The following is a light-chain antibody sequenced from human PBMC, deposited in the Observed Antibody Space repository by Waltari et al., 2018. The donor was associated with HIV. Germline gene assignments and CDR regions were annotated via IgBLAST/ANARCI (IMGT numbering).Light chain of an antibody. CDR3: SSYTSSSVV. CDR1: SSDVGGYNY. V-gene: IGLV2-14*01. Sequence: QSALTQPASVSGSPGQSITISCTGTSSDVGGYNYVSWYQQHPGKAPKLMIYEVSNRPSGVSNRFSGSKYGNTASLTISGLQAEDEADYYCSSYTSSSVVFGGGTKLTVL. CDR2: EVS. J-gene: IGLJ2*01.